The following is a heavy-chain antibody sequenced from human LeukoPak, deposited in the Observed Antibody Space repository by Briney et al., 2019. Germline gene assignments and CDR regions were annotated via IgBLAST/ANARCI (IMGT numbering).Heavy chain of an antibody. J-gene: IGHJ4*02. CDR2: ISGSDDT. D-gene: IGHD2-2*01. Sequence: QPGGSLRLSCAASGFTFSIYAMNWVRQAPGKGLEWVSVISGSDDTYYADSVKGRFTISRDNSKNTLYLQMSSLRADDTAVYYCAKARSGSSASCYNAWGQGTRVTVSS. CDR3: AKARSGSSASCYNA. CDR1: GFTFSIYA. V-gene: IGHV3-23*01.